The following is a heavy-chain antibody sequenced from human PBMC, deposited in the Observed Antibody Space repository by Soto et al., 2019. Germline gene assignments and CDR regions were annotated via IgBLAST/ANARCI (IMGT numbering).Heavy chain of an antibody. CDR2: ISGSGGST. J-gene: IGHJ4*02. CDR3: AKDRTGPLSY. Sequence: GGSLRLSCAASGFTFSSYAMSSLRQAQGKGLEWVSAISGSGGSTYYADSVKGRFTISRDNSKNTLYLQMNSLRAEDTAVYYCAKDRTGPLSYWGQGTLVTVSS. V-gene: IGHV3-23*01. CDR1: GFTFSSYA.